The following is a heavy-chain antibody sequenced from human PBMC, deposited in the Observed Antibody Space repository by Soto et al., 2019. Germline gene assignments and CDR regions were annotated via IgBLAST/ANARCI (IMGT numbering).Heavy chain of an antibody. CDR1: GGSITNDGYY. Sequence: SETLSLTCTVSGGSITNDGYYWTWIRQHPGKGLEWIGCIYFNGVTYYNPSLASRVTISVDRSKHQFYVNLTSVTAADTAVYYCARQAQTNLDAFEIWGQGTMVTVSS. CDR2: IYFNGVT. J-gene: IGHJ3*02. CDR3: ARQAQTNLDAFEI. D-gene: IGHD1-7*01. V-gene: IGHV4-31*03.